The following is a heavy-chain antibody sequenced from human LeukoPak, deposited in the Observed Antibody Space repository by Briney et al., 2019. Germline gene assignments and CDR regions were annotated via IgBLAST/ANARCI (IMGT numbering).Heavy chain of an antibody. CDR3: ASVVDYGDLNYFDY. Sequence: GGSLSLSCAASGFTLSSYSMNWVRQAPGKGLEWVSSISSTSTYIYYADSVKGRFTISRDNAKKSLYLQMNSLRAEDTAVYYCASVVDYGDLNYFDYWGQGTLVTVSS. CDR2: ISSTSTYI. V-gene: IGHV3-21*01. D-gene: IGHD4-17*01. CDR1: GFTLSSYS. J-gene: IGHJ4*02.